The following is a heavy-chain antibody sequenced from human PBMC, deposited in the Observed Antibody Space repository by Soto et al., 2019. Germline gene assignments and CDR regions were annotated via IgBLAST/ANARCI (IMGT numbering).Heavy chain of an antibody. V-gene: IGHV4-59*01. D-gene: IGHD3-16*01. Sequence: QVQLQESGPGLVKPSETLSLTCTVSGGSISSYYWSWIRQPPGKGLEWIGYIYYCGSTNYNPSLKSRVTISVDTSKNQFSLKLSSVTAADTAVYYCAREGGGRDYYGMDVWGQGTTVTVSS. J-gene: IGHJ6*02. CDR2: IYYCGST. CDR3: AREGGGRDYYGMDV. CDR1: GGSISSYY.